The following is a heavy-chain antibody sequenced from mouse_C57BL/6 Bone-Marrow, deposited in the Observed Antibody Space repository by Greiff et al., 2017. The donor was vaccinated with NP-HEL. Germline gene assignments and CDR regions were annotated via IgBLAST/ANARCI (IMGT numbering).Heavy chain of an antibody. J-gene: IGHJ4*01. CDR2: IYPGGGYT. D-gene: IGHD1-1*01. CDR1: GYTFTNYW. Sequence: QVQLQQSGAELVRPGTSVKMSCKASGYTFTNYWIGWAKQRPGHGLEWIGDIYPGGGYTNYNEKFKGKATLTADKSSSTAYMQFSSLTSEDSAIYYCARHTYYCGSRYYAMDYWGQGTSVTVSS. CDR3: ARHTYYCGSRYYAMDY. V-gene: IGHV1-63*01.